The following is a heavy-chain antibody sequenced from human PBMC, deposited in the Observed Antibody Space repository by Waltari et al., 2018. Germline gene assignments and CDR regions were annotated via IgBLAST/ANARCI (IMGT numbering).Heavy chain of an antibody. J-gene: IGHJ6*03. V-gene: IGHV4-4*07. D-gene: IGHD2-2*01. CDR2: IYTSGST. CDR3: ARVSYQLYHYYYYYYMDV. Sequence: QVQLQESGPGLVKPSETLSLTCTVSGGSISSYYWSWIRQPAGKGLEWIGRIYTSGSTNYHPSLKSRVTMSVDTSKIQFSLKLSSVTAADTAVYYCARVSYQLYHYYYYYYMDVWGKGTTVTVSS. CDR1: GGSISSYY.